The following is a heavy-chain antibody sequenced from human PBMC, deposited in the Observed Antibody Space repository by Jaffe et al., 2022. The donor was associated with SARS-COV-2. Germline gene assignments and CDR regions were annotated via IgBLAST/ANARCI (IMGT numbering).Heavy chain of an antibody. V-gene: IGHV3-33*01. CDR3: ARGAAAGTHSPSDY. J-gene: IGHJ4*02. D-gene: IGHD6-13*01. Sequence: QVQLVESGGGVVQPGRSLRLSCAASGFTFSSYGMHWVRQAPGKGLEWVAVIWYDGSNKYYADSVKGRFTISRDNSKNTLYLQMNSLRAEDTAVYYCARGAAAGTHSPSDYWGQGTLVTVSS. CDR2: IWYDGSNK. CDR1: GFTFSSYG.